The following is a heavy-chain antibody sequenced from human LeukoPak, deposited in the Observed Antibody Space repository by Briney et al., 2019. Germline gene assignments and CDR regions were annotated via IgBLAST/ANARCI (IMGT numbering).Heavy chain of an antibody. D-gene: IGHD6-13*01. CDR1: GGSINSYY. CDR3: ARVTGYMTEDYFDY. Sequence: PSETLCLTCTVSGGSINSYYWSWIRQPPGKGLEWIGYIYYSGSTNYNPSLKSRVTISVDTSKNQFSLRLSSVTAADTAVYYCARVTGYMTEDYFDYWGQGTLITVSS. J-gene: IGHJ4*02. CDR2: IYYSGST. V-gene: IGHV4-59*01.